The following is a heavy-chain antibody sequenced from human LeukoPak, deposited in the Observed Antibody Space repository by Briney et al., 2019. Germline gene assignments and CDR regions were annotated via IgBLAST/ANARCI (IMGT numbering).Heavy chain of an antibody. CDR3: ARGGITIFGVVIAYFDY. CDR2: INHSGST. D-gene: IGHD3-3*01. CDR1: GGPFSGYY. V-gene: IGHV4-34*01. J-gene: IGHJ4*02. Sequence: PSETLSLTCAVYGGPFSGYYWSWLRQPLGKGLEWIGEINHSGSTNYNPSLKSRVTISVDTSKNQFSLKLSSVTAADTAVYYCARGGITIFGVVIAYFDYWGQGTLVTVSS.